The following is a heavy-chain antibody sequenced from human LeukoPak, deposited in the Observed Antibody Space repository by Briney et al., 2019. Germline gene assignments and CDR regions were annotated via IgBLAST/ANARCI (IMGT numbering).Heavy chain of an antibody. CDR3: ARDADYSTQYNGMDV. J-gene: IGHJ6*02. CDR1: GGTFSSYA. Sequence: SVKVSCKASGGTFSSYAISWVRQAPGQGLEWMGGIIPIFGTANYAQKFQGRVTITADESTSTAHMELGSLRSEDTAVYYCARDADYSTQYNGMDVWGQGTTVTVSS. D-gene: IGHD4/OR15-4a*01. V-gene: IGHV1-69*13. CDR2: IIPIFGTA.